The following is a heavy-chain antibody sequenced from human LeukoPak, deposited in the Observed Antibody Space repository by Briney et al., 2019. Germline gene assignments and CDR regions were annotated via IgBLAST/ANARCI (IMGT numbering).Heavy chain of an antibody. Sequence: SETLSLTCTVSGDSVRSGPYYWSWIRQPPGKGLEWIGYGESTNYNPSLKSRVTISVDTSKSQFSLQLRYLTAADTAVYYCARDNWGSLDFWGRGILVTVSS. CDR1: GDSVRSGPYY. D-gene: IGHD7-27*01. CDR3: ARDNWGSLDF. V-gene: IGHV4-61*01. J-gene: IGHJ4*02. CDR2: GEST.